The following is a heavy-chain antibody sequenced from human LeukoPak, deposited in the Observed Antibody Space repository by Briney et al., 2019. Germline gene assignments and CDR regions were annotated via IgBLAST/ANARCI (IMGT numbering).Heavy chain of an antibody. CDR1: RDTFSSYT. Sequence: GGCPRLSSAASRDTFSSYTMCCVCPTPGKGLEWVSATSGSGGSTYYEDTVRVGFTVSRDKSKNTLSLQMDTVRAGETSVYHCSKDLIGLGLTPFDYRLRGSLVAVCS. J-gene: IGHJ4*02. V-gene: IGHV3-23*01. CDR2: TSGSGGST. D-gene: IGHD3/OR15-3a*01. CDR3: SKDLIGLGLTPFDY.